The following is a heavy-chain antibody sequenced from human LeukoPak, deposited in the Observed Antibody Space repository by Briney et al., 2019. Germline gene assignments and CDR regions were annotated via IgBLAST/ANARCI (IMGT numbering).Heavy chain of an antibody. CDR1: GFTFSNFG. CDR2: IWYDGSNE. J-gene: IGHJ3*01. Sequence: SGGSLRLSRAASGFTFSNFGMHWVRQAPGKGLEWVAVIWYDGSNEYYADAVKGRFIISRDNSKNTVHLQMNSLRVEDTSVYYCAREISMFVNAFDLWGQGTLVAVSS. V-gene: IGHV3-33*01. D-gene: IGHD3-10*02. CDR3: AREISMFVNAFDL.